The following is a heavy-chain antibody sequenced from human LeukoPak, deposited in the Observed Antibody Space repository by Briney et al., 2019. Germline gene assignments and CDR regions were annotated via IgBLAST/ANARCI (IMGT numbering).Heavy chain of an antibody. J-gene: IGHJ5*02. CDR1: GYSFTTYW. D-gene: IGHD4-23*01. V-gene: IGHV5-51*01. Sequence: GESLKISCKGSGYSFTTYWIGWVRQMPGKGLEWMGIIYPDDSNTRYSPSFQGQVTISADTSISTAYLQWSSLKASDTAMYYCARHVTTVTADVSWFDPWGQGTLVTVSS. CDR2: IYPDDSNT. CDR3: ARHVTTVTADVSWFDP.